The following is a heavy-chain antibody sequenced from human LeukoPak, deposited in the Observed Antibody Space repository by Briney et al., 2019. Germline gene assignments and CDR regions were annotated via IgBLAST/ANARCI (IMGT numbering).Heavy chain of an antibody. D-gene: IGHD3-10*01. CDR3: ARGPVAATGSGFDY. CDR2: IYSSGSA. V-gene: IGHV4-59*12. Sequence: SETLSLTCSVSGGSLSNYYWTWIRRPPGKGLEWIGYIYSSGSANYNPSLKSRVNISIDTSENQFSLKLTSVTAADTAVYFCARGPVAATGSGFDYWGQGTLVTVSS. J-gene: IGHJ4*02. CDR1: GGSLSNYY.